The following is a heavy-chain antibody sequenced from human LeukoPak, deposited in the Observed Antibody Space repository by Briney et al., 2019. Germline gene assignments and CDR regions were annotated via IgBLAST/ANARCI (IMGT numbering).Heavy chain of an antibody. V-gene: IGHV3-23*01. J-gene: IGHJ4*02. D-gene: IGHD2-15*01. Sequence: GGSLRLSCAASGFAFRSFDMSWVRQAPGKGLEWVSSLSGSGDTTYYADSVKGRFTISRDNSKNTLYLQMNSLRAEDTAVYYCARGRYCSGGSCYATDAEDDYYFDYWGQGTLVTVSS. CDR3: ARGRYCSGGSCYATDAEDDYYFDY. CDR2: LSGSGDTT. CDR1: GFAFRSFD.